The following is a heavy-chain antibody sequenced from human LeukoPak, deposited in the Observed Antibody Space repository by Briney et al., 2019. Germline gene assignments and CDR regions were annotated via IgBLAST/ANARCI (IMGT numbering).Heavy chain of an antibody. J-gene: IGHJ5*02. Sequence: TGGSLRLSCAASGFTFSSYGMHWVRQAPGKGLEWVAVIWYDGSNKYYADSVKGRFTISRDNSKNTLYLQMNSLRAEDTAVYYCARDRVAVAPNWFDPWGQGTLVTVSS. CDR3: ARDRVAVAPNWFDP. CDR2: IWYDGSNK. D-gene: IGHD6-19*01. CDR1: GFTFSSYG. V-gene: IGHV3-33*01.